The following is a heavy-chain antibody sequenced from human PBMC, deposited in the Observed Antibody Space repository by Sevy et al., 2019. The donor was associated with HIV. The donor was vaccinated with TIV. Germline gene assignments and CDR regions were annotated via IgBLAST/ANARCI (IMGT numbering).Heavy chain of an antibody. CDR3: ARELLPLSDILPGRGGGGMDV. Sequence: GGSLRLSCAASGFTFSSYAMHWVRQAPGKGLEWVAVISYDGSNKYYADSVKGRFTISRDNSKNTLYLQMNSLRAEDKVVYYCARELLPLSDILPGRGGGGMDVWGQGTTVTVSS. J-gene: IGHJ6*02. CDR2: ISYDGSNK. V-gene: IGHV3-30-3*01. D-gene: IGHD3-9*01. CDR1: GFTFSSYA.